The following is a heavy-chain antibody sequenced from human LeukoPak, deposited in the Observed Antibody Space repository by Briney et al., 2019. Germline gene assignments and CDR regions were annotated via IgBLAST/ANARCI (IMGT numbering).Heavy chain of an antibody. CDR2: ISGGGSST. CDR1: GFSFNSYA. D-gene: IGHD3-16*01. Sequence: PGGSLRLSCAASGFSFNSYAMTWVRQAPGKGPEWVSAISGGGSSTYYADSVKGRFTISRDNSKSTLYLQMNSLRAEDTAVYYCANGGESYYNHYYMDVWGKGTTVTVSS. V-gene: IGHV3-23*01. CDR3: ANGGESYYNHYYMDV. J-gene: IGHJ6*03.